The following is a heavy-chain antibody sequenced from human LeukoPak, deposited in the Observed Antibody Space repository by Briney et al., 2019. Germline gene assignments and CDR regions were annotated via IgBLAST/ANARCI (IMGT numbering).Heavy chain of an antibody. Sequence: GASVKVSCKASGYTFTGYYMHWVRQAPGQGLEWMGWINPNSGGTNYAQKFQGRVTMTRDTSISTAYMELSRLRSDDTAVYYCARGLPNIVVVPGPRYNWFDPWGQGTLVTVSS. V-gene: IGHV1-2*02. J-gene: IGHJ5*02. CDR3: ARGLPNIVVVPGPRYNWFDP. CDR1: GYTFTGYY. CDR2: INPNSGGT. D-gene: IGHD2-2*01.